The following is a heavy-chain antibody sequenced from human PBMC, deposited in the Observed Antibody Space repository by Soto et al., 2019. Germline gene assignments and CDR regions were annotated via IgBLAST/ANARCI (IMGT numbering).Heavy chain of an antibody. J-gene: IGHJ6*02. CDR1: GYSFTSYW. V-gene: IGHV5-51*01. D-gene: IGHD5-18*01. Sequence: GESLKISCKGSGYSFTSYWIGWVRQMPGKGLEWMGIIYPGDSDTRYSPSFQGQVAISADKSISTAYLQWSSLKASDTAMYYCARHSYGESIYCYYGMDVWGQGTTVTVSS. CDR3: ARHSYGESIYCYYGMDV. CDR2: IYPGDSDT.